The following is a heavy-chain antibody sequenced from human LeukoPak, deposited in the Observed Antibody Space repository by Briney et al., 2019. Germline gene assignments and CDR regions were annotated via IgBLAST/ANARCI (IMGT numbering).Heavy chain of an antibody. V-gene: IGHV3-30*18. CDR3: AKANYDILTGYYNKYYFDY. D-gene: IGHD3-9*01. Sequence: PGGSLRLSCAASGFTFSSSGMHWVRQAPGKGLEWVAVISYDGSNKYYADSVKGRFTISRDNSKNTLYLQMNSLRAEDTAVYYCAKANYDILTGYYNKYYFDYWGQGTLVTISS. CDR2: ISYDGSNK. CDR1: GFTFSSSG. J-gene: IGHJ4*02.